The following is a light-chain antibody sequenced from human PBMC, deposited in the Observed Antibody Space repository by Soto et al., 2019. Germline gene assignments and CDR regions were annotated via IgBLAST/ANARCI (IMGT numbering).Light chain of an antibody. V-gene: IGKV1-5*03. Sequence: DIQMTQSPSTLSASVGDRVTITCRASQSISSRLAWYQQKPGKVPKLLIYKASSLESGVPSRFSGSGSGKEFTLTISRLQPDDFATYYCQQYDSYSWTFGQGTKVEI. CDR1: QSISSR. CDR2: KAS. CDR3: QQYDSYSWT. J-gene: IGKJ1*01.